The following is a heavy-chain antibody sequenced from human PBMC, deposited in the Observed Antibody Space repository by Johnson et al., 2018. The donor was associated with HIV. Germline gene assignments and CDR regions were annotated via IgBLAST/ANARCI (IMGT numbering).Heavy chain of an antibody. J-gene: IGHJ3*02. D-gene: IGHD7-27*01. Sequence: VQLVESGGGLVQPGESLRLSCEASGFIVSSNYMNWVRQAPGKGLEWVSIFYSGGNPYYVDSVKDRFTISRDNSKNTLYLQMNSLRAEDPAVYYCARSNWGGYAFDIWGQGTMVTVSS. CDR2: FYSGGNP. V-gene: IGHV3-66*01. CDR1: GFIVSSNY. CDR3: ARSNWGGYAFDI.